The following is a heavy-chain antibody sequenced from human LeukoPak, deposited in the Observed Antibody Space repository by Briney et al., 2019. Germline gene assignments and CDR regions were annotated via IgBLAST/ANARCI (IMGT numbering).Heavy chain of an antibody. CDR1: GFTLSDYY. CDR2: ISASGSTI. Sequence: KPGGSLRLSCAASGFTLSDYYMSWIRQAPGKGLEWVSYISASGSTIYYADSVKGRFTMSRDNAKNSLYLQMNSLRAEDTAVYYCARGDYVWGSYRYTADYWGQGTLVTVSS. V-gene: IGHV3-11*01. CDR3: ARGDYVWGSYRYTADY. J-gene: IGHJ4*02. D-gene: IGHD3-16*02.